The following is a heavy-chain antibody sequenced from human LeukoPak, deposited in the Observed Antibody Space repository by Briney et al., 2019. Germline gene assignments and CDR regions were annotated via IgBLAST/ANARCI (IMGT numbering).Heavy chain of an antibody. V-gene: IGHV3-30*02. Sequence: PGGSLRLSCAASGFTFSSYGMHWVRQAPGKWLEWVAFIRYDGSNKYYADSVKGRFTISTDNSKNTLYLQMNSLRAEDTAVYYCAKDLYVDTVFPFDYWGQGTLVTVSS. CDR3: AKDLYVDTVFPFDY. D-gene: IGHD4-17*01. CDR1: GFTFSSYG. CDR2: IRYDGSNK. J-gene: IGHJ4*02.